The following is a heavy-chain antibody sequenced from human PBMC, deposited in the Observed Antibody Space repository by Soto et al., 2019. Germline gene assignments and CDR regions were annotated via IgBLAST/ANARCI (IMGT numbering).Heavy chain of an antibody. CDR1: GGSFSDYS. V-gene: IGHV4-34*01. Sequence: PSETLSLTCAVYGGSFSDYSWTWIRQPPGKGLEWIGEINDSGSTNYTPSLERRVTISRDTSKNRFSLKLSSVTAADTAVYYCAGGSHKFHSYDSSGFYHYVDYWGQGGLVTVSS. D-gene: IGHD3-22*01. CDR3: AGGSHKFHSYDSSGFYHYVDY. J-gene: IGHJ4*02. CDR2: INDSGST.